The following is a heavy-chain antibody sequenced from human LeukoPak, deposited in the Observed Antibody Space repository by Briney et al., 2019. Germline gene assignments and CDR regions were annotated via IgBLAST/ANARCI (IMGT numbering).Heavy chain of an antibody. Sequence: SETLSLTCAVSAYSISSGYYWGWIRQPPGKGLGCIGSIYHSGSTYYKPSLKSRATLSVDTSKNQFSLKLSSVTPADTAVYYCARGLTRRSTTRRQNRGGMLLYYFDYSGQGTLVTVSS. CDR3: ARGLTRRSTTRRQNRGGMLLYYFDY. CDR1: AYSISSGYY. D-gene: IGHD3-16*01. J-gene: IGHJ4*02. V-gene: IGHV4-38-2*01. CDR2: IYHSGST.